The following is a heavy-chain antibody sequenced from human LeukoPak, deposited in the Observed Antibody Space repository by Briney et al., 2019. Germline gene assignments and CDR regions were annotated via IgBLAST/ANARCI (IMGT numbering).Heavy chain of an antibody. CDR2: IYYSGST. Sequence: PSETLSLTCTVSGGSISSDDYYWSWIRQPPGKGLEWIGYIYYSGSTYYNPSLKSRVTISVDTSKNQFSLKLSSVTAADTAVYYCARHFFLDSSGYLLWPTPLDAFDIWGQGTMVTVSS. V-gene: IGHV4-30-4*01. CDR3: ARHFFLDSSGYLLWPTPLDAFDI. CDR1: GGSISSDDYY. J-gene: IGHJ3*02. D-gene: IGHD3-22*01.